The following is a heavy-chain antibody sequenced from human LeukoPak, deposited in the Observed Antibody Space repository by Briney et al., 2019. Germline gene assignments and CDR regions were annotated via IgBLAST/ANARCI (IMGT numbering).Heavy chain of an antibody. Sequence: SETLSLTCTVSGGSISNYYWSWIRQPPGKGLEWIGYIYQSGSTDYNPSLKSRVTISVDTSKNQFSLKLSSVTAADTAVYYRARVPGTAYFDYWGQGTLVTVSS. CDR2: IYQSGST. D-gene: IGHD1-14*01. V-gene: IGHV4-59*01. CDR1: GGSISNYY. J-gene: IGHJ4*02. CDR3: ARVPGTAYFDY.